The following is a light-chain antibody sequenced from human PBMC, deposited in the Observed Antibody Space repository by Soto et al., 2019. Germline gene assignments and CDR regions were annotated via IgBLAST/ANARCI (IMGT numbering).Light chain of an antibody. CDR3: QQRSNWLYT. CDR2: GAS. J-gene: IGKJ2*01. Sequence: EIVMRQSPATLSVSPGQRATLSCRASQSVRTTVAWYHQRPGQAPRLLIYGASTRATGVPDRFSGGGSGTDFTLTVTSLQSEDFGIYYCQQRSNWLYTFGQGTKLEIK. V-gene: IGKV3-15*01. CDR1: QSVRTT.